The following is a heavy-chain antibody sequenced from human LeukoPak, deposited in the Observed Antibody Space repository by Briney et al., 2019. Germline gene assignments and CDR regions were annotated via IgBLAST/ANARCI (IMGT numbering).Heavy chain of an antibody. Sequence: GGSLRLSCAASGFTFSSYWMHWVRQAPGKGLVWVSRIASDGSTVYADSVKGRFTISRDNAKDTVHLQMNSLRVEDTAVYYCIGSGGGPGYWGQGTLVTVSS. V-gene: IGHV3-74*01. D-gene: IGHD1-26*01. CDR1: GFTFSSYW. CDR2: IASDGST. J-gene: IGHJ4*02. CDR3: IGSGGGPGY.